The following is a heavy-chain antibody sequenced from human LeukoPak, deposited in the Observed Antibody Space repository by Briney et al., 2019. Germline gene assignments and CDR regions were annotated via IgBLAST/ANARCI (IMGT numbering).Heavy chain of an antibody. D-gene: IGHD3-22*01. Sequence: GGSLRLSCAASGFTFSSYWMHWVRQAPGKGLVWVSRINSDGSSTSYADSVKGRFTISRDNAKNALYLQMNSLRAEDTAVYYCARESYYYDSSGYYNDWGQGTLVTVSS. CDR2: INSDGSST. V-gene: IGHV3-74*01. CDR1: GFTFSSYW. CDR3: ARESYYYDSSGYYND. J-gene: IGHJ4*02.